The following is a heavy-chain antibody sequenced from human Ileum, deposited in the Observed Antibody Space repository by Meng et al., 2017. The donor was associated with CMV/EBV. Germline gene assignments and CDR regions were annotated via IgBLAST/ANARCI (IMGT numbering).Heavy chain of an antibody. CDR1: RFTLESYA. CDR3: AKDVGGNNLFYYFDN. Sequence: AWRFTLESYAETWVRQAPGKGLEWVSGIRMSSGEAYYADAVESHFTISRDNSRNMLILEMNSLRAEDTAVYYCAKDVGGNNLFYYFDNWGQGTLVTVSS. J-gene: IGHJ4*02. V-gene: IGHV3-23*01. D-gene: IGHD3-16*01. CDR2: IRMSSGEA.